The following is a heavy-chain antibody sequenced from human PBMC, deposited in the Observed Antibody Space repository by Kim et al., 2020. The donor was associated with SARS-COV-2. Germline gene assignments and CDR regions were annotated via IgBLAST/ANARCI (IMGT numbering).Heavy chain of an antibody. V-gene: IGHV3-48*02. J-gene: IGHJ4*02. Sequence: GGSLRLSCAASAFTFSAYDMNWVRRAPGKGLEWVSYISAGATIYYADSVKGRFTISRDNAKNSLYLQMNSLRDEDTAVYFCAREHSGSRLDYWGQGTLVTVSS. CDR2: ISAGATI. CDR3: AREHSGSRLDY. D-gene: IGHD6-13*01. CDR1: AFTFSAYD.